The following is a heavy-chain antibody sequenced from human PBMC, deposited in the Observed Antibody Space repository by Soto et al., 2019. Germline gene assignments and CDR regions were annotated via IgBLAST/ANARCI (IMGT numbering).Heavy chain of an antibody. CDR1: GFTFSDHY. Sequence: EVQLVESGGGLVQPEGSLRLSCAASGFTFSDHYMDWVRQAPGKGLEWVGRIKNKANSYTTEYAAPVKGRFIISRDDSKNSVFLQMNRLKAGDTVVYYCTRVRLGRSRSSDYWGQGILVTVSS. D-gene: IGHD6-19*01. CDR2: IKNKANSYTT. J-gene: IGHJ4*02. V-gene: IGHV3-72*01. CDR3: TRVRLGRSRSSDY.